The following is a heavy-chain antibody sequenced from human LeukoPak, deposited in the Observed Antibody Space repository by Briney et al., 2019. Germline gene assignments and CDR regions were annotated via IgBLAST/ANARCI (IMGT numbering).Heavy chain of an antibody. Sequence: PGGSLRLSCAASGFTFSSYGMHWVRQAPGKGLEWVAVIWYDGSNKYYADSVKGRFTISRDNSKNTLYLQMNSLRAEDTAVYYCAKSGYSGYDHDYWGQGTLVTVSS. D-gene: IGHD5-12*01. CDR1: GFTFSSYG. J-gene: IGHJ4*02. CDR2: IWYDGSNK. V-gene: IGHV3-33*06. CDR3: AKSGYSGYDHDY.